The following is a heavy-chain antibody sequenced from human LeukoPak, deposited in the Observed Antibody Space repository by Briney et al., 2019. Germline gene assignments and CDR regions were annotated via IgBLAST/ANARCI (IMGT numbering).Heavy chain of an antibody. CDR3: ARVVRRVNSVGY. CDR1: GGSISSSSYY. Sequence: SETLPLTCTVSGGSISSSSYYWGWIRQPPGKGLEWIGSIYYSGSTYYNPSLKSRVTISVDTSKNQFSLKLSSVTAADTAVYFCARVVRRVNSVGYWGQGTLVTVSS. D-gene: IGHD3-10*01. J-gene: IGHJ4*02. CDR2: IYYSGST. V-gene: IGHV4-39*07.